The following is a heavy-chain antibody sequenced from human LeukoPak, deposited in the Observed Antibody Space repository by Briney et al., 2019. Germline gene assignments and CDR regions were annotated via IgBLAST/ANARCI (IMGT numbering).Heavy chain of an antibody. Sequence: GGSLRLSCAASGFTVSSNYMSWVRQAPGKGLEWVSVIYSGGSTYYADSVKGRFTISRDNSKNTLYLQMNSLRAEDTAVYYCARDKRGDGYNYPSFDYWGQGTLVTVSS. CDR2: IYSGGST. V-gene: IGHV3-53*01. D-gene: IGHD5-24*01. CDR1: GFTVSSNY. CDR3: ARDKRGDGYNYPSFDY. J-gene: IGHJ4*02.